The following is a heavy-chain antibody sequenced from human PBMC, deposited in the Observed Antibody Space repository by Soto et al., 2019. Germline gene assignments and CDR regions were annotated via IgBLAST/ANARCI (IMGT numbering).Heavy chain of an antibody. V-gene: IGHV3-48*03. Sequence: GGSLRLSCAASGFTFSGYEMNWVRQAPGKGLEWISYISGSGSTIYYADSVKGRFTIFRDNAKKSLYLQMNSLRAEDTAVYYCAREVTVFGVIIPTPMDVWGQGTTVTVS. J-gene: IGHJ6*02. CDR3: AREVTVFGVIIPTPMDV. D-gene: IGHD3-3*01. CDR1: GFTFSGYE. CDR2: ISGSGSTI.